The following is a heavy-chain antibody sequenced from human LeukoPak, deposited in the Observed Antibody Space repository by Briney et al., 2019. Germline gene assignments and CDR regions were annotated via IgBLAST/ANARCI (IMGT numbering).Heavy chain of an antibody. V-gene: IGHV4-59*01. CDR1: GGSISSSY. CDR2: IYNSGGT. D-gene: IGHD6-13*01. Sequence: PSETLSLTCTVSGGSISSSYWSWIRQPPGKGLEWIGNIYNSGGTNYNPSLQSRVTISLDTSKKQFSLKLNSVSAADTAVYYCAGKYTSRYDFWGRGTLVTVSS. CDR3: AGKYTSRYDF. J-gene: IGHJ4*02.